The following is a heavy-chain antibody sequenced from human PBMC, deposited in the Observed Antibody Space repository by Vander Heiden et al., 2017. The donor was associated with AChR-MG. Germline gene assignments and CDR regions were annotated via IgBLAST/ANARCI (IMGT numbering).Heavy chain of an antibody. CDR1: GFPFGHYA. Sequence: EAQLVESSGGLVQPGRSVRRSRTASGFPFGHYAMSWFRQAPGKGLEWVGFIRSKAYGGTTEYAASVKGRFTISRDDSKSIAYLQMNSLKTEDTAVYYCTRVPVLRYFDWLFDYWVEGTLVTVSS. CDR2: IRSKAYGGTT. V-gene: IGHV3-49*03. D-gene: IGHD3-9*01. J-gene: IGHJ4*02. CDR3: TRVPVLRYFDWLFDY.